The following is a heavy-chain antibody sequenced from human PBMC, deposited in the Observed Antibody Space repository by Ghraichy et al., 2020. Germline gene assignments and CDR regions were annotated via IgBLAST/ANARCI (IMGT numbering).Heavy chain of an antibody. V-gene: IGHV3-15*01. Sequence: SCAASGFIFSNAWMSWVRQAPGKGLEWVGRIKNKTDGGTTDYAAPVKGRFTISRDDSKNTLYMQMNSLKTEDTAVYYCTTVWLWFYGMDVWGQGTTVTVSS. CDR3: TTVWLWFYGMDV. CDR1: GFIFSNAW. J-gene: IGHJ6*02. CDR2: IKNKTDGGTT. D-gene: IGHD5-18*01.